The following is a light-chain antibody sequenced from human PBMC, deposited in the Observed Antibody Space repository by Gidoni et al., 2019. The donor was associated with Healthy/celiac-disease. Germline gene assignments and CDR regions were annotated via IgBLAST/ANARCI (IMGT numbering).Light chain of an antibody. CDR1: QSVSSY. Sequence: ENVVTTAPATLSLSPGERATLPCRASQSVSSYLAWYQQKPGQAPRLLIYDASNRATGIPARFSGSGSGTDFTLTISSLEPEDFAVYYCQQRSNWHPLTFGGGTKVEIK. CDR3: QQRSNWHPLT. J-gene: IGKJ4*01. CDR2: DAS. V-gene: IGKV3-11*01.